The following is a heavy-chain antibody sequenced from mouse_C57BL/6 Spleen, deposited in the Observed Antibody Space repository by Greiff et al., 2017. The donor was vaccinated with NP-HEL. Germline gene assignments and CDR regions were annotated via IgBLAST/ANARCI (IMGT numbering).Heavy chain of an antibody. V-gene: IGHV1-59*01. Sequence: QVQLQQPGAELVRPGTSVKLSCKASGYTFTSYWMHWVKQRPGQGLEWIGVIDPSDSYTNYNQKFKGKATLTVDTSSSTAYMQLSSLTSEDSAVYYCARYHYGSSYWFAYWGQGTLVTVSA. CDR2: IDPSDSYT. CDR1: GYTFTSYW. CDR3: ARYHYGSSYWFAY. D-gene: IGHD1-1*01. J-gene: IGHJ3*01.